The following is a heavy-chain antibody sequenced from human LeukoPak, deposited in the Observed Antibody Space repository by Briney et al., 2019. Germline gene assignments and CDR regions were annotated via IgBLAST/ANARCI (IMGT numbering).Heavy chain of an antibody. CDR2: IPYDGSNK. Sequence: GGSLRLSCAASGFTFSSYGMHWVRQAPGKGLEWVAVIPYDGSNKYYADSVKGRFTISRDNSKNTLYLQMNSLRAEDTAVYYCARGHQIVGATIFDPWGRGTQVTVSS. J-gene: IGHJ5*02. D-gene: IGHD1-26*01. V-gene: IGHV3-30*03. CDR1: GFTFSSYG. CDR3: ARGHQIVGATIFDP.